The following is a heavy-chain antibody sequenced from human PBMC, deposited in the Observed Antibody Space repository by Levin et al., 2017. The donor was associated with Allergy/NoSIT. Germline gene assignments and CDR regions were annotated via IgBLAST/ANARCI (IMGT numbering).Heavy chain of an antibody. D-gene: IGHD1-1*01. CDR1: GYSFTSYW. Sequence: GESLKISCQGSGYSFTSYWIGWVRQMPGKGLEWMGIIYPGDSDTRYSPSFQGQVTISADKSISTAYLQWSSLKASGTAIYYCARRGTRDYYYMDVWGKGTTVTVSS. V-gene: IGHV5-51*01. CDR3: ARRGTRDYYYMDV. CDR2: IYPGDSDT. J-gene: IGHJ6*03.